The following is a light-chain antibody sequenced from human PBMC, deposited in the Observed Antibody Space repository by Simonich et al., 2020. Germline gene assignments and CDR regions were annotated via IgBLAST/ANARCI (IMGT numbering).Light chain of an antibody. V-gene: IGKV4-1*01. J-gene: IGKJ5*01. CDR3: QQYYSTPIT. Sequence: DIVMTQSPDSLAVSLGERATINCKSSQSVLYSSNNKNDLAWSHQKPGQPPKLLIYWAATREAGVPDRFSGSGSGTDFTLTISSLQAEDVAVYYCQQYYSTPITFGQGTRLEIK. CDR1: QSVLYSSNNKND. CDR2: WAA.